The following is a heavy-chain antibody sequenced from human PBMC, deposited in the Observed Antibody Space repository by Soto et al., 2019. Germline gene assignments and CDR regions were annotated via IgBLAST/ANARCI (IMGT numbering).Heavy chain of an antibody. V-gene: IGHV3-30-3*01. CDR1: GFTFSSYD. D-gene: IGHD1-26*01. CDR2: ISYDGSNK. J-gene: IGHJ4*02. CDR3: ARDREGLTYFDY. Sequence: QVQLVESGGGVVQPGRSLRLSCAASGFTFSSYDMHWVRQAPGKGLEWVAVISYDGSNKYYADSVKGRFTISRDNSKNTLYLQMNSLRAEDTAVYYCARDREGLTYFDYWGQGTLVTVSS.